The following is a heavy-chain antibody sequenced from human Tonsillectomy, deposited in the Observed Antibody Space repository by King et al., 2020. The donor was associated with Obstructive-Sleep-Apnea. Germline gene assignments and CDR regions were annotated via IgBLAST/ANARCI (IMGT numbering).Heavy chain of an antibody. CDR3: VRVLYSYDYHFDY. Sequence: VQLVESGGGLVQPGGSLRLSCAASGFTFSTYSLSWVRQAPGGGLEWVSYIGGSSTPIYSADFVKGRFTISSDNAKNSMFLQANSLRAEDTAVYYCVRVLYSYDYHFDYWGQGTLVTVSS. CDR2: IGGSSTPI. V-gene: IGHV3-48*04. J-gene: IGHJ4*02. CDR1: GFTFSTYS. D-gene: IGHD5-18*01.